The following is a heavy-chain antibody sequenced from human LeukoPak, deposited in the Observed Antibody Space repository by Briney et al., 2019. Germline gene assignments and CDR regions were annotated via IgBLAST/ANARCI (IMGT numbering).Heavy chain of an antibody. CDR3: ARTGDPGSIDY. J-gene: IGHJ4*02. D-gene: IGHD7-27*01. Sequence: PSETLSLTCTVSGDSISSGSYYWRWIRQPRGKGLEWIGYIYHSGSTYPHPSLKSRVTLSVDRSKNQFSLKLSSVTAADTAAYYCARTGDPGSIDYWGQGTLVTVSS. V-gene: IGHV4-30-2*01. CDR2: IYHSGST. CDR1: GDSISSGSYY.